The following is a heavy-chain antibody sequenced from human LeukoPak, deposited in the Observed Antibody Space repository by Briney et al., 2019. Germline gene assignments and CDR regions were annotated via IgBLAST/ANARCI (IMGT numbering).Heavy chain of an antibody. D-gene: IGHD2-15*01. Sequence: GESLKISCKGSGYSFTSYWISWVRQMRGKGLEWMGRIDPSDSYTNYSPSFQGHVTISADKSISTAYLQWSSLKASDTAMYYCARNCRAYYCSGWFDPWGQGTLVTVSS. J-gene: IGHJ5*02. V-gene: IGHV5-10-1*01. CDR1: GYSFTSYW. CDR3: ARNCRAYYCSGWFDP. CDR2: IDPSDSYT.